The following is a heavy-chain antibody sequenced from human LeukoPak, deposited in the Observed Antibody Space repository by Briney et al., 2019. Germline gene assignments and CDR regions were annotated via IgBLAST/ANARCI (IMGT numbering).Heavy chain of an antibody. J-gene: IGHJ4*02. D-gene: IGHD1-26*01. CDR1: GFTVSSNY. Sequence: QSGGSLRLSCAASGFTVSSNYMSWVRQAPGKGLEWVSVIYSGGSTYYADSVKGRFTISRDNAKNSLYLQMNSLRAEDTAVYYCAPRPELQRTDYWGQGTLVTVSS. V-gene: IGHV3-66*01. CDR3: APRPELQRTDY. CDR2: IYSGGST.